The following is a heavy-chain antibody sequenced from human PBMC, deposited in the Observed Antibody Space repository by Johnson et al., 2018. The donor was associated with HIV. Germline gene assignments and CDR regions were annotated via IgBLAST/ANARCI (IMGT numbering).Heavy chain of an antibody. D-gene: IGHD6-6*01. CDR2: NSSSGSTK. CDR1: GFTFSDYY. J-gene: IGHJ3*02. Sequence: QVQLVESGGGLVQPGGSLRLSCAASGFTFSDYYMNWIRQAAGKGLEWLSYNSSSGSTKYYADSVKGRLTISRDNAKNTLYLQMGSLRAEDMAVYYCARGRGSSSADAFDIWGQGTMVTVSS. CDR3: ARGRGSSSADAFDI. V-gene: IGHV3-11*04.